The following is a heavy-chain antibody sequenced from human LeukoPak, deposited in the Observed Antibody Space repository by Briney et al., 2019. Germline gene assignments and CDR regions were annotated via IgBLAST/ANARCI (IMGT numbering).Heavy chain of an antibody. Sequence: PGGSLRLSCAASGFTFSSFSMNWVRQAPEKGLEWVSYISSTSSHIYYADSVKGRFTVSRDNAKDSLYLQMNSLRDEDTAVYYCARDLISGDYTFDYWGQGALVTVSS. D-gene: IGHD4-11*01. J-gene: IGHJ4*02. CDR1: GFTFSSFS. V-gene: IGHV3-21*05. CDR2: ISSTSSHI. CDR3: ARDLISGDYTFDY.